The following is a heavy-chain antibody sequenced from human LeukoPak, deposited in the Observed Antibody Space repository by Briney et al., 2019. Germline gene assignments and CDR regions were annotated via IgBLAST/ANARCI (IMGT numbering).Heavy chain of an antibody. CDR3: ARRSNYYSFDY. J-gene: IGHJ4*02. D-gene: IGHD1-7*01. Sequence: GESLKISCKGSGYSFTSYWIGWVRQMPGKGLEWMGIIYPGDSDTRHSPSFQGQVTISADKSTSTAYLQWSSLKASDTAIYYCARRSNYYSFDYWGQGTLVTVSS. V-gene: IGHV5-51*01. CDR1: GYSFTSYW. CDR2: IYPGDSDT.